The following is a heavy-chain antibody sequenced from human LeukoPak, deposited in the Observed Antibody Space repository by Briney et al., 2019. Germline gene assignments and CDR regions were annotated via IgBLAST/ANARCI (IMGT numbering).Heavy chain of an antibody. CDR1: GYSIRSGYN. CDR3: ARHRSKWLQSSFDY. V-gene: IGHV4-38-2*02. J-gene: IGHJ4*02. CDR2: IFYSGNT. D-gene: IGHD5-24*01. Sequence: SETLSLTCIVSGYSIRSGYNWGWIRQPPGKGLEWIGSIFYSGNTYDNPSLKSRVTISVDTSKNQFSLKLNSVTAADTAVYYCARHRSKWLQSSFDYWGQGTLVTVSS.